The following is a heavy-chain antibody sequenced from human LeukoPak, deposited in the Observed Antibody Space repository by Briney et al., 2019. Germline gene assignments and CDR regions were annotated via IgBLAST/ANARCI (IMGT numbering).Heavy chain of an antibody. D-gene: IGHD2-2*01. CDR1: GGTFSSYA. CDR3: AIVVVPAAISGGWFDP. V-gene: IGHV1-69*05. J-gene: IGHJ5*02. Sequence: SVKVSCKASGGTFSSYAISWVRQAPGQGLEWMGGIIPIFGTTNYAQKFQGRVTITTDESTSTAYMELSSLRSEDTAVYYCAIVVVPAAISGGWFDPWGQGTLVTVSS. CDR2: IIPIFGTT.